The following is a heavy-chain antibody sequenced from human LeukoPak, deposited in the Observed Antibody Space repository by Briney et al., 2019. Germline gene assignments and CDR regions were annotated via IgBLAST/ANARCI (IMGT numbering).Heavy chain of an antibody. Sequence: GGSLRLSCTASGFTLSSYAMYWVRQSPGKGLEWVSGIFGSGGSAHYADSVKGRFTISRDNSQNTVYLQMNSLRAEDTAVYYCGKTTTGYSSGRNPAWPIDYWGQGTLVSVSS. CDR3: GKTTTGYSSGRNPAWPIDY. CDR2: IFGSGGSA. J-gene: IGHJ4*02. D-gene: IGHD2-15*01. CDR1: GFTLSSYA. V-gene: IGHV3-23*01.